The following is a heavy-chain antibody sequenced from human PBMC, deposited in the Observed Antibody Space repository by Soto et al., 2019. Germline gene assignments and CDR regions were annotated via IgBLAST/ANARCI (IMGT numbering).Heavy chain of an antibody. Sequence: SETLSLTCTVSGGSISSYYWSWIRQPPGKGLEWIGYIYYSGSTNYNPSLKSRVTISVDTSKNQFSLKLSSVTAADTAVYYCARLKYSSSSKWHYYYYYMDVWGKGTTVTVSS. CDR2: IYYSGST. J-gene: IGHJ6*03. D-gene: IGHD6-6*01. CDR3: ARLKYSSSSKWHYYYYYMDV. CDR1: GGSISSYY. V-gene: IGHV4-59*08.